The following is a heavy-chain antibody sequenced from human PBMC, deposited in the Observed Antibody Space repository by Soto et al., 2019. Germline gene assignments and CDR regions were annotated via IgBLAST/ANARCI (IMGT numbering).Heavy chain of an antibody. V-gene: IGHV3-23*01. J-gene: IGHJ4*02. D-gene: IGHD1-26*01. CDR1: EITFSAYA. CDR2: ISANTLGT. Sequence: GSLRLSCAASEITFSAYAMGWVRQTPGKGLEWVSGISANTLGTYYADSVKGRFTVSRDNSTNILYLQMNFLRAEDTALYYCAKRRGGTSLVDHWGQGTLVTVSS. CDR3: AKRRGGTSLVDH.